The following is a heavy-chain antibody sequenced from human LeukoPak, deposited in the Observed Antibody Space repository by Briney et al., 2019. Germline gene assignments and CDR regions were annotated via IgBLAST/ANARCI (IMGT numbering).Heavy chain of an antibody. V-gene: IGHV3-53*01. D-gene: IGHD2-15*01. CDR3: ARLRVVVVAAADWYFDL. J-gene: IGHJ2*01. Sequence: GGSLRLSCATSGFTVNDNYLSWVRQSPGKGLECVSLIYSGGDTFYADSVKGRFTISRDISKNTVFLQMNSLRAEDTAVYYCARLRVVVVAAADWYFDLWGRGTLVTVSS. CDR2: IYSGGDT. CDR1: GFTVNDNY.